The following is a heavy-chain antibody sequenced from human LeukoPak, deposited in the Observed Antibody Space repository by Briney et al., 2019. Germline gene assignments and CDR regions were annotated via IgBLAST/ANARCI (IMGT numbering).Heavy chain of an antibody. Sequence: GGSLRLSCAASGFTFRTYWMHWVRQAPGKGLVWVPRISSDGSNTIYADSVKGRFTISRDNANNTLYLQMNSLRGDDTAVYYCAREWVLRGAYYMDVWGKGTTVTVSS. CDR1: GFTFRTYW. J-gene: IGHJ6*03. CDR2: ISSDGSNT. D-gene: IGHD1-26*01. CDR3: AREWVLRGAYYMDV. V-gene: IGHV3-74*01.